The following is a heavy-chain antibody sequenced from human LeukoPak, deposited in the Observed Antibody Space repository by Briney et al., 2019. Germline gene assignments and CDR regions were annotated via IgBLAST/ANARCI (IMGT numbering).Heavy chain of an antibody. V-gene: IGHV3-71*01. CDR1: GFTFSSYA. CDR3: AMSYCSGGSCYSYWFDP. CDR2: IRTKAYGGTT. Sequence: PGGSLRLSCAASGFTFSSYAMHWVRQAPGKGLEWVGFIRTKAYGGTTEYAASVKGRFTISRDDSKSIAYLQMNSLRAEDTAVYYCAMSYCSGGSCYSYWFDPWGQGTLVTVSS. J-gene: IGHJ5*02. D-gene: IGHD2-15*01.